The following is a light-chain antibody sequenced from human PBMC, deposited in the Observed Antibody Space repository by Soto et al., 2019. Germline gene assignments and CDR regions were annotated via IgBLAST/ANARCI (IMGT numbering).Light chain of an antibody. CDR2: EVS. J-gene: IGLJ1*01. Sequence: QSVLTQPASVSGSPGQSITISCTGTSSDVGGYNSVSWYQQHPGKAPKLMIYEVSHRPSGVSNRFSGSKSANTASLTISGLQAEDEADYYCSSFTTSTTDVFGTGTKVTVL. CDR1: SSDVGGYNS. CDR3: SSFTTSTTDV. V-gene: IGLV2-14*03.